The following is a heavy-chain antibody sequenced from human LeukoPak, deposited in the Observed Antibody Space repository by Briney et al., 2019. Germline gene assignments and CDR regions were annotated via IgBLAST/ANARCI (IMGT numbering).Heavy chain of an antibody. J-gene: IGHJ4*02. CDR2: IYYSGNT. CDR3: ARVRPFDY. Sequence: PSETLSLTCTVSGGSISSSSYYWGWIRQPPGKWVEWIGNIYYSGNTYYNPSLKSRVTISVDTSKNQFSLKLSSVTAADTAVYYCARVRPFDYWGQGTLVTVSP. CDR1: GGSISSSSYY. V-gene: IGHV4-39*07.